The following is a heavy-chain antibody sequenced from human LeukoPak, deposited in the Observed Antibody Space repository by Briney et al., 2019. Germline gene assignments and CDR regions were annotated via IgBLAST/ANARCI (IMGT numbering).Heavy chain of an antibody. V-gene: IGHV4-59*02. CDR3: ARSGFRGYYFAMDV. J-gene: IGHJ6*02. CDR1: GGSVSSYY. D-gene: IGHD3-10*01. Sequence: SETLSLTCTVSGGSVSSYYRSWIRQLPGKGLEWIGFIFYGGSTNYNPSLKSRVTISEDTSKNQFSLKLSSVTAADTAVYYCARSGFRGYYFAMDVWGQGTTVTVSS. CDR2: IFYGGST.